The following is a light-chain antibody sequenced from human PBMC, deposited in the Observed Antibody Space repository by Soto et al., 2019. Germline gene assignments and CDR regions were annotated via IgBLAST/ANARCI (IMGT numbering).Light chain of an antibody. Sequence: SPDSLAVSLGERASINCKSSQTILYSSNNKNYLAWYQQKPGQPPKLLIYWASTREAGVPDRFSGSGSGADFTLTISSLQAEDVAVYYCQQYYNTPLTFGGGTKVDIK. CDR1: QTILYSSNNKNY. V-gene: IGKV4-1*01. J-gene: IGKJ4*01. CDR2: WAS. CDR3: QQYYNTPLT.